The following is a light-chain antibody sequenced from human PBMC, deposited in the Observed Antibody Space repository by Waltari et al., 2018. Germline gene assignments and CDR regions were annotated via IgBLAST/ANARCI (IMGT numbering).Light chain of an antibody. CDR2: AAS. CDR1: QSIRSY. Sequence: DIQMTQSPSSLSASVGDRVTITCRASQSIRSYLNWYQQKPGKAPKLLIYAASSLQSGVPSRFSGSGSGTDFTLTISSLQPEDFATYYCQQSYSTPEFGQGTKVEIK. CDR3: QQSYSTPE. V-gene: IGKV1-39*01. J-gene: IGKJ1*01.